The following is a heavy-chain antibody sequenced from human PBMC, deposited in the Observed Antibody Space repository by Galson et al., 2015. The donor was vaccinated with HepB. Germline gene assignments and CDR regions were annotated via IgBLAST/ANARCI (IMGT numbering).Heavy chain of an antibody. Sequence: SLRLSCAASGFTVSSNYMSWVRQAPGKGLEWVSVIYSGGSTYYADSVKGRFTISRDNSKNTLYLQMNSLRAEDTAVYYCARALYDFWSGSNYYYMDVWGRGTTVTVSS. CDR2: IYSGGST. J-gene: IGHJ6*03. V-gene: IGHV3-53*01. D-gene: IGHD3-3*01. CDR1: GFTVSSNY. CDR3: ARALYDFWSGSNYYYMDV.